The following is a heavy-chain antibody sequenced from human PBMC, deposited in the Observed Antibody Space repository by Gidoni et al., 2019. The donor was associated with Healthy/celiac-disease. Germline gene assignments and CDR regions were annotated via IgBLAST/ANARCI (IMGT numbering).Heavy chain of an antibody. Sequence: EVQLLESGGGLVQPGGSLRLSCAASGFPFSSYGMSWVRQAPGKGLEWVSAISGSGGSTYYADSVKGRFTISRDNSKNTLYLQMNSLRAEDTAVYYCTRQPNYDILTGYYVYWGQGTLVTVSS. J-gene: IGHJ4*02. CDR3: TRQPNYDILTGYYVY. CDR1: GFPFSSYG. V-gene: IGHV3-23*01. D-gene: IGHD3-9*01. CDR2: ISGSGGST.